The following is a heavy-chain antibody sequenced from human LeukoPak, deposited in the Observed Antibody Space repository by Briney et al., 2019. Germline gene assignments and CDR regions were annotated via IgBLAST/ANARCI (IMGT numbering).Heavy chain of an antibody. CDR1: GGTFSSYA. J-gene: IGHJ3*02. V-gene: IGHV1-46*01. CDR2: SNPNGGST. D-gene: IGHD3-3*01. CDR3: ARLTRSGTAFGI. Sequence: GASVKVSCKASGGTFSSYAISWVRQAPGQGLEWMGISNPNGGSTSYAQQFQGRVTMTRDTSTSTVYMELTSLRSEDTALYYCARLTRSGTAFGIWGQGTMVTVSS.